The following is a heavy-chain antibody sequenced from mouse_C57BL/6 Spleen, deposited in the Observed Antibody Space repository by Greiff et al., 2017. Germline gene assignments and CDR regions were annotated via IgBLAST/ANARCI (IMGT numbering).Heavy chain of an antibody. CDR2: ISSGGSYT. Sequence: EVQLQQSGGDLVKPGGSLKLSCAASGFTFSSYGMSWVRQTPDKRLEWVATISSGGSYTYYPDSVKGRFTISRDNAKNTLYLQMSSLKSEDTAMYYCARQHEGYAMDYWGQGTSVTVSS. J-gene: IGHJ4*01. V-gene: IGHV5-6*01. CDR3: ARQHEGYAMDY. CDR1: GFTFSSYG.